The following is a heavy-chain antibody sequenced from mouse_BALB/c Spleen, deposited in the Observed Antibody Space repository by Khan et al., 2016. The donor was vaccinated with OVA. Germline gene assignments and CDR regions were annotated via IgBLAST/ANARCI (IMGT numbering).Heavy chain of an antibody. CDR1: GDTFSDYA. CDR2: ISIYNGNT. Sequence: QMQLEESGPEAVRPGVSVKISCKGSGDTFSDYAIHWVKQSHAKSLEWIGVISIYNGNTNYNQKFKGKATMTVDKSSSTAYMELARLTSEDSAIYYCARGDFLLRLRCMDYWGQGTSVTVSA. D-gene: IGHD1-1*01. CDR3: ARGDFLLRLRCMDY. J-gene: IGHJ4*01. V-gene: IGHV1S137*01.